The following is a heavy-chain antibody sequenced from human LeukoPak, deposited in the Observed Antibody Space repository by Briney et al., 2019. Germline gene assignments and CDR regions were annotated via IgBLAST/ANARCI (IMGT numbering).Heavy chain of an antibody. CDR3: ARGLDYDYVWGSYRSRTHFDY. CDR2: INHSGST. J-gene: IGHJ4*02. D-gene: IGHD3-16*02. Sequence: PSETLSLTCAVYGGSFSGYYWSWIRQPPGKGLEWIGEINHSGSTNYNPSLKSRVTISVDTSKNQFSLKLSSVTAADTAVYYCARGLDYDYVWGSYRSRTHFDYWGQGTLVTVSS. CDR1: GGSFSGYY. V-gene: IGHV4-34*01.